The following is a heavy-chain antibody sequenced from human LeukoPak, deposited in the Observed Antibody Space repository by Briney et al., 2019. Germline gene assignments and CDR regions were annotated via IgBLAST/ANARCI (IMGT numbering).Heavy chain of an antibody. CDR3: ARQAGYSSSFGYFDC. J-gene: IGHJ4*02. D-gene: IGHD6-6*01. V-gene: IGHV4-59*08. CDR1: GGSISSYS. CDR2: IYSSGST. Sequence: SGTLSLTCTVSGGSISSYSWSWIRQPPGKGLEWIGYIYSSGSTNYNPSLKSRVTISVDTSKNQFSLKLSSVTAADTAVYYCARQAGYSSSFGYFDCWGQGTLVTVSS.